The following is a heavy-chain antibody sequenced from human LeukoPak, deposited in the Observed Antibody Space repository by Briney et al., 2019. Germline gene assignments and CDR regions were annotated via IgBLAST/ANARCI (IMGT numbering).Heavy chain of an antibody. V-gene: IGHV4-59*01. J-gene: IGHJ2*01. CDR2: VHYSGST. CDR1: GGSISSYY. Sequence: SETLSLTCTVSGGSISSYYWSWIRQPPGKGLEWIGYVHYSGSTNYKPSLKSRVTISVDTSKNQFSLKLSSVTAADTAVYYCARDGGPDDLWGRGTLVTVSS. D-gene: IGHD1-14*01. CDR3: ARDGGPDDL.